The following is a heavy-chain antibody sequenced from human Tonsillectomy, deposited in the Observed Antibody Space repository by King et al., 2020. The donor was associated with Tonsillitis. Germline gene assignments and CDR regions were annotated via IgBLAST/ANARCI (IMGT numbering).Heavy chain of an antibody. D-gene: IGHD1-26*01. Sequence: QLQESGPGLVKPSETLSLTCTVSGGSISSYYWSWIRQPPGKGLEWIGYIYYSGSTNYNPSLKSRVTISVNTSKNQFSLKLRSVTAADTAVYYCASIKVGSGSYPFDYWGQGTLVTVSS. V-gene: IGHV4-59*08. CDR3: ASIKVGSGSYPFDY. CDR2: IYYSGST. J-gene: IGHJ4*02. CDR1: GGSISSYY.